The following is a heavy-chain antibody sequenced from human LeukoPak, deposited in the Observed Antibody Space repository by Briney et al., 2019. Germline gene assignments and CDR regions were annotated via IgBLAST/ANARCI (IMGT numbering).Heavy chain of an antibody. CDR1: GYSISSGYY. CDR2: IYHSGST. J-gene: IGHJ4*02. V-gene: IGHV4-38-2*02. CDR3: ARAYYYGSGSYLDY. D-gene: IGHD3-10*01. Sequence: SETLSLTCTVSGYSISSGYYWGWIRQPPGKGLEWIGSIYHSGSTYYNPSLKSRVTISVDTSKNQFSLKLSSVTAADTAVYYCARAYYYGSGSYLDYWGQGTLVTVSS.